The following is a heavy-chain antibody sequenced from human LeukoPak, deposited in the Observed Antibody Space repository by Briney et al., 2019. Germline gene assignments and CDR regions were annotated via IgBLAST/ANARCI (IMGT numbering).Heavy chain of an antibody. CDR1: GFSLSTSSVSNSGVG. V-gene: IGHV2-5*02. CDR3: ARSHYRKGSGSFYNVRALDY. Sequence: SGPTLVNPTQTLTLTCTFSGFSLSTSSVSNSGVGVGWIRQPPGKALEWLALIYWDDDKRYSPSLKSRLTITKDTSKNQVVLTLTNMDPVDTATYYCARSHYRKGSGSFYNVRALDYWGQGTLVTVSS. CDR2: IYWDDDK. J-gene: IGHJ4*02. D-gene: IGHD3-10*01.